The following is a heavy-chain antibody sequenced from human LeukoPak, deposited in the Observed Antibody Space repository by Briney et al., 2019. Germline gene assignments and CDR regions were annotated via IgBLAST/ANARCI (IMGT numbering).Heavy chain of an antibody. CDR1: GGSISISNYY. Sequence: SQTLSLTCSVSGGSISISNYYWGWIRQPPGKGLEWIGSIHDTGSTYYNPSLESRVTISVDTSKNHFSLRLNSVSAAETAVYYCARARRLAALDYWGQGTLVTVSS. J-gene: IGHJ4*02. D-gene: IGHD2-15*01. CDR2: IHDTGST. V-gene: IGHV4-39*07. CDR3: ARARRLAALDY.